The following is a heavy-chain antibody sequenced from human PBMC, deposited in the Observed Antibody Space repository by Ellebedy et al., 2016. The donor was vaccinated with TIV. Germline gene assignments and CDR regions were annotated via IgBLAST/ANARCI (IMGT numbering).Heavy chain of an antibody. CDR2: INHSGST. CDR1: GGSFSGYY. Sequence: SETLSLXCAVYGGSFSGYYWSWIRQPPGKGLEWIGEINHSGSTNYNPSLKSRVTISVDTFKNQFSLKLSSVTAADTAVYYCARRGDWNDVAFDYWGQGTLVTVSS. J-gene: IGHJ4*02. D-gene: IGHD1-1*01. V-gene: IGHV4-34*01. CDR3: ARRGDWNDVAFDY.